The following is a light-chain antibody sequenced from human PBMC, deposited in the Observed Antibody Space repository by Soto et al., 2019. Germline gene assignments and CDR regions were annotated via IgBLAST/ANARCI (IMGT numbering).Light chain of an antibody. J-gene: IGKJ1*01. CDR2: KAS. CDR1: QSINTW. CDR3: QHYNSYSEA. V-gene: IGKV1-5*03. Sequence: DIQLTQSPSTLPASVGDAIAITCRASQSINTWLAWYQQRPGKAPKLLIYKASTLEGGAPSRFSGSGSGTEFSLTISSLQPDDFATYYCQHYNSYSEAFGQGTKGDIK.